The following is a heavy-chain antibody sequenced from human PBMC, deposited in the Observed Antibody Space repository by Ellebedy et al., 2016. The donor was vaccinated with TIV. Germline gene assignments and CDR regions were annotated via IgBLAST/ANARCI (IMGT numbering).Heavy chain of an antibody. J-gene: IGHJ4*02. Sequence: MPSETLSLTCAVYGWSFSGYYWSWIRQRPGKGLEWIGYINHSGSTNYNPSLTSRVTISVDTSKNQFSMKLSTVTAADTAVYYCARGVVWGSYRYFDYWGQGTLVTVSS. CDR2: INHSGST. D-gene: IGHD3-16*02. V-gene: IGHV4-34*01. CDR3: ARGVVWGSYRYFDY. CDR1: GWSFSGYY.